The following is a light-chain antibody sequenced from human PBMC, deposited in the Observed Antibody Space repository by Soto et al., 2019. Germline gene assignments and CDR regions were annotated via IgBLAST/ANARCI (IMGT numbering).Light chain of an antibody. V-gene: IGKV1-5*03. Sequence: DIQMTQSPSTLSASVGDRVTITCRASQSISSWLAWYQQKPGKAPKPLIYKASSLESGVPSRFSGSGSGTEVTLTISSLQPDDFATYYCQQYHSFSRTFGPGTKVEI. CDR3: QQYHSFSRT. CDR1: QSISSW. J-gene: IGKJ1*01. CDR2: KAS.